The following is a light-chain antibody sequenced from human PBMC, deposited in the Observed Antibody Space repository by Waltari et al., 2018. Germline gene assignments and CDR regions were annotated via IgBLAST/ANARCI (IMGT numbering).Light chain of an antibody. CDR3: CSYAGSYTSWV. Sequence: QSALTQPRSVSGSPGQSVTISCPGTSSDAGGYNYVYWYQQHPGNAPKLMIYDVSKRPSGVPDRFSGSKSGNTASLTISGLQAEDEADYYCCSYAGSYTSWVFGGGTKLTVL. CDR2: DVS. V-gene: IGLV2-11*01. CDR1: SSDAGGYNY. J-gene: IGLJ3*02.